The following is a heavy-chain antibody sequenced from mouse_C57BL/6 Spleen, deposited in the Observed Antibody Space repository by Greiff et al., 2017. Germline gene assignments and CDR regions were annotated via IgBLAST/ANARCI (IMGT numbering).Heavy chain of an antibody. CDR1: GYSFTGYY. J-gene: IGHJ2*01. CDR3: ARSQLDY. V-gene: IGHV1-42*01. Sequence: VQLQQSGPELVKPGASVKISCKASGYSFTGYYMNWVKQSPEKSLEWIGEINPSTGGTTYNQKFKAKATLTVDKSSSTAYMQLNSLTSEDSAVYYGARSQLDYWGQGTTLTVSS. CDR2: INPSTGGT.